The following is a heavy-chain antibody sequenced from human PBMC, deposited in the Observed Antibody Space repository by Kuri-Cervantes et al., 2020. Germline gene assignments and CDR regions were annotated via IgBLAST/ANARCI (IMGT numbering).Heavy chain of an antibody. V-gene: IGHV3-30*02. CDR1: GFTFSSYA. CDR3: ARIYSGSYFAFFDY. D-gene: IGHD1-26*01. J-gene: IGHJ4*02. CDR2: IRYDGSNK. Sequence: GESLKISCAASGFTFSSYALHWVRQAPGKGLEWVAFIRYDGSNKYYADSVKGRFTISRDNAKNSLYLQMNSLRAEDTAVYYCARIYSGSYFAFFDYWGQGTLVTVSS.